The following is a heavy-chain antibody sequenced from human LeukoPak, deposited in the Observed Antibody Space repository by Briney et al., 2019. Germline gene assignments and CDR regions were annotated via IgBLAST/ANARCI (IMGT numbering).Heavy chain of an antibody. CDR1: GGSISSYY. V-gene: IGHV4-59*01. CDR3: ARGSTILGVVISTYWYFDL. CDR2: LYYSGST. J-gene: IGHJ2*01. D-gene: IGHD3-3*01. Sequence: SSETLSLTCTVSGGSISSYYWSWIRQPPGQGLEWIGYLYYSGSTNYNPSLKSRVTISVDTSKNQFSLKLSSVTAADTAVYYCARGSTILGVVISTYWYFDLWGRGTLVTVSS.